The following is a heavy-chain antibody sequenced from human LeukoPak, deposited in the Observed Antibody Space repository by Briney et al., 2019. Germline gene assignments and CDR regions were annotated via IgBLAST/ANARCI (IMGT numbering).Heavy chain of an antibody. CDR3: ARGDKKGQLVPDY. CDR1: GGSISSYY. CDR2: IYYSGST. J-gene: IGHJ4*02. V-gene: IGHV4-59*01. D-gene: IGHD6-6*01. Sequence: SGTLSLTCTVSGGSISSYYWSWIRQPPGKGLEWIGYIYYSGSTNYNPSLKSRVTISVDTSKNQFSLKLSSVTAADTAVYYCARGDKKGQLVPDYWGQGTLVTVSS.